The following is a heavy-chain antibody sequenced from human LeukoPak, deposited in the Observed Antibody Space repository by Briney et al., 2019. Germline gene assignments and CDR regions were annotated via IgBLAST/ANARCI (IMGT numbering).Heavy chain of an antibody. J-gene: IGHJ3*02. CDR3: ARSIPTDYGDFEDAFDI. CDR1: GGSISSSSYY. V-gene: IGHV4-39*01. CDR2: IYYSGST. D-gene: IGHD4-17*01. Sequence: SETLSLTCTVSGGSISSSSYYWGCIRQPPGKGLEWIGSIYYSGSTYYNPSLKSRVTISVDTSKNQFSLKLSSVTAADTAVYYCARSIPTDYGDFEDAFDIWGQGTMVTVSS.